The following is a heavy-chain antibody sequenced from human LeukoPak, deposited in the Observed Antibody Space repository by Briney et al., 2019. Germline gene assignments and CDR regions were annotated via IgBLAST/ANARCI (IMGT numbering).Heavy chain of an antibody. D-gene: IGHD2-2*01. J-gene: IGHJ4*02. CDR2: IKQDGSEK. Sequence: GGSLRLSCAASGFTFSNYWMSWVRQAPGKGLEWVANIKQDGSEKYYVDSVKGRFTISRDNAKNSLYPQMNSLRAEDTAVYYYARVPGGYCSSTSCAYYFDYWGQGTLVTVSS. CDR3: ARVPGGYCSSTSCAYYFDY. V-gene: IGHV3-7*03. CDR1: GFTFSNYW.